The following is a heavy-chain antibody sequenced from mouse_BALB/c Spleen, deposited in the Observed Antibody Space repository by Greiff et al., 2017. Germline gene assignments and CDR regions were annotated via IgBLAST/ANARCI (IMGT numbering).Heavy chain of an antibody. CDR2: IRSGGGST. J-gene: IGHJ4*01. CDR3: ARQAGGNYVGYYAMDY. V-gene: IGHV5-12-1*01. D-gene: IGHD2-1*01. Sequence: EVKLMESGGGLVKPGGSLKLSCAASGFAFSSYDMSWVRQTPAKRLEWVAYIRSGGGSTYYPDTVKGRFTISRDNAKNTLYLQMSSLKSEDTAMYYCARQAGGNYVGYYAMDYWGQGTSVTVSS. CDR1: GFAFSSYD.